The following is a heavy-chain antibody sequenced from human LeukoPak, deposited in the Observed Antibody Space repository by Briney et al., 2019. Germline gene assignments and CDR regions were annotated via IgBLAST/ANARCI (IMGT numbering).Heavy chain of an antibody. CDR2: IYTSGST. CDR3: ALTERGAFIAAAGGFDY. J-gene: IGHJ4*02. CDR1: GGSISSYY. D-gene: IGHD6-13*01. Sequence: SETLSLTCTVSGGSISSYYWSWIRQPAGKGLEWIGRIYTSGSTNYNPSLKSRVTMSVDTSKNQFSLKLSSVTAADTAVYYCALTERGAFIAAAGGFDYWGQGTLVTVSS. V-gene: IGHV4-4*07.